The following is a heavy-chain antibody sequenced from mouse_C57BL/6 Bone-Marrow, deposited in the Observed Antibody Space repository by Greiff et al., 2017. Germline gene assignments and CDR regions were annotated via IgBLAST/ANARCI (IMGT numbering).Heavy chain of an antibody. J-gene: IGHJ1*03. CDR3: ARSGYYGPYWYFDV. V-gene: IGHV1-81*01. Sequence: VQLQQSGAELARPGASVKLSCKASGYTFTSYGISWVKQRTGQGLEWIGEIYPRSGNTHYNEKFKGKATLTADKSSSTAYMELRSLTSDDSAVYFCARSGYYGPYWYFDVWGTGTTVTVSS. CDR1: GYTFTSYG. D-gene: IGHD1-1*01. CDR2: IYPRSGNT.